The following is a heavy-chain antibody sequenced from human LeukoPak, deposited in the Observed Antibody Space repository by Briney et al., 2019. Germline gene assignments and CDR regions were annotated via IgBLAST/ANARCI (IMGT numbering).Heavy chain of an antibody. CDR1: GYTFTSYD. CDR3: ARNSDEVIIGSDAFDI. D-gene: IGHD3-3*01. Sequence: GSVKVSCKASGYTFTSYDINWVRQATGEGVGGMGWMNPNRGNTGYAQKFQGNVTMTKNTYLTAAYMELSSLRSDDTAVYYCARNSDEVIIGSDAFDIWGQGTMVTVSS. V-gene: IGHV1-8*01. J-gene: IGHJ3*02. CDR2: MNPNRGNT.